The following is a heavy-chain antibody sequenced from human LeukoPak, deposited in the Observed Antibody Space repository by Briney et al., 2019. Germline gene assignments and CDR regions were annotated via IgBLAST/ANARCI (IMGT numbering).Heavy chain of an antibody. CDR3: ARSRSGRGMDV. J-gene: IGHJ6*02. CDR2: ISAYNGNT. D-gene: IGHD5-12*01. Sequence: GASVKVSCKASGYTFTGYYMHWVRQAPGQGLEWMGWISAYNGNTNYAQKLQGRVTMTTDTSTSTAYMELRSLRSDDTAVYYCARSRSGRGMDVWGQGTTVTVSS. CDR1: GYTFTGYY. V-gene: IGHV1-18*04.